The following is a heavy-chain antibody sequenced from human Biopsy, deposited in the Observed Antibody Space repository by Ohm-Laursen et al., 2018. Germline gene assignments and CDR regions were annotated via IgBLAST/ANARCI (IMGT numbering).Heavy chain of an antibody. V-gene: IGHV3-11*01. CDR2: ISSGGTTI. J-gene: IGHJ6*02. D-gene: IGHD4-23*01. CDR3: ARDTRWSPYHIDV. Sequence: SLRLSCTAFGFPFSDYYMGRIRQAPGKGLEWVSYISSGGTTIYYADSVKGRFTISRDNAKNSLYLQMNSLRADDTAVYYCARDTRWSPYHIDVWGQGTTATVSS. CDR1: GFPFSDYY.